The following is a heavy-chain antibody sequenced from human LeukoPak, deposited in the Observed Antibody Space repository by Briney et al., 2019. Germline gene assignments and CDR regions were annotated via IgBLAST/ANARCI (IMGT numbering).Heavy chain of an antibody. CDR2: IIPIFGTA. CDR1: GGTFSSYA. D-gene: IGHD5-18*01. V-gene: IGHV1-69*01. CDR3: ARGSLDTAMVTGDNWFDP. Sequence: SVKVSCKASGGTFSSYAISWVRQAPGQGLEWMGGIIPIFGTANYAQKFQGRVTITADESTSTAYMELSSLRSEDTAVYYCARGSLDTAMVTGDNWFDPWGQGTLVTVSS. J-gene: IGHJ5*02.